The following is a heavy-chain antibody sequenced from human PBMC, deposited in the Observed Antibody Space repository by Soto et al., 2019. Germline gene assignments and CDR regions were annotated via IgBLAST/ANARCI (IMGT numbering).Heavy chain of an antibody. D-gene: IGHD1-1*01. J-gene: IGHJ3*02. CDR2: IGGEAVST. Sequence: EVQLLESGGGLVQPGGSLRLSCAASGFIFSNYAMSWVRQGPGKGLEWVSVIGGEAVSTNCADFVTGRCTVSRDNSTNTVYLQLDSLREDDTAVYYCAKDSTSYNGVYDPFDIWGQGTMVTVSS. CDR1: GFIFSNYA. V-gene: IGHV3-23*01. CDR3: AKDSTSYNGVYDPFDI.